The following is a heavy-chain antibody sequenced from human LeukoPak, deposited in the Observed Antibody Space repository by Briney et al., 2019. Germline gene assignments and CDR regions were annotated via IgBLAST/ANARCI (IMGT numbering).Heavy chain of an antibody. J-gene: IGHJ4*02. CDR2: IFPGDSDT. CDR1: GYSFTSYW. D-gene: IGHD3-22*01. CDR3: ARRLTYDSRAYYCLDY. Sequence: KYGESLKISCKGSGYSFTSYWIGWVRQKPGKGLEWMGIIFPGDSDTRYSPSFQGQVTISADKSISTAYLQWSSLKASDTAMYYCARRLTYDSRAYYCLDYWGQGTLVTVSS. V-gene: IGHV5-51*01.